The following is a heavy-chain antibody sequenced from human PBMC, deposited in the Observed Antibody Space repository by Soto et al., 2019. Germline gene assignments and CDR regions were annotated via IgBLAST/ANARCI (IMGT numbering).Heavy chain of an antibody. V-gene: IGHV6-1*01. CDR3: ARDPPDFNSGFDF. J-gene: IGHJ4*02. CDR1: GDSVSNNGTT. D-gene: IGHD6-19*01. Sequence: HSQTLSLTCALSGDSVSNNGTTWNWIRQSPSGGLEWLGRTYYRSKWISDYAMSVKSRISINPDTSKNQISLQLNSVTPEDTAVYYCARDPPDFNSGFDFWGQGTLVTVSS. CDR2: TYYRSKWIS.